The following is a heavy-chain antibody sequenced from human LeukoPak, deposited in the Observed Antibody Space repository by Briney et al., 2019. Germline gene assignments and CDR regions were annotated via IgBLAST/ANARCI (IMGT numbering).Heavy chain of an antibody. Sequence: SETLSLTCTVSGDSIGSNSYYWVWIPQPPGKGLEWIGSIYYSGSTYNNSSLKSRVTISVDTSKNQFSLKLSSVTAADTAVYYCARAGGWSPYNWFDPWGHGTLVTVSS. CDR3: ARAGGWSPYNWFDP. CDR2: IYYSGST. D-gene: IGHD6-19*01. CDR1: GDSIGSNSYY. V-gene: IGHV4-39*07. J-gene: IGHJ5*02.